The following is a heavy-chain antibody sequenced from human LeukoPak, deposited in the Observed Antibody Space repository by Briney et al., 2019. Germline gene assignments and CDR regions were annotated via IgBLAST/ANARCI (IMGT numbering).Heavy chain of an antibody. CDR2: INPNSGGT. CDR1: GYTFTGYY. V-gene: IGHV1-2*02. J-gene: IGHJ6*03. CDR3: TRDRDCSSTSCYYNYMDV. D-gene: IGHD2-2*01. Sequence: GASVKVSCKASGYTFTGYYMHWVRQAPGQGLEWMGWINPNSGGTNYAQKFQGRATMTRDMSISTAYMELSRLRSDDTAVYYCTRDRDCSSTSCYYNYMDVWGKGTTVTVSS.